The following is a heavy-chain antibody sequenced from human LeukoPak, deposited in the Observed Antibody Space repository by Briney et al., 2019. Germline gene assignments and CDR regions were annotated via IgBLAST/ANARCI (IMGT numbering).Heavy chain of an antibody. D-gene: IGHD3-10*01. J-gene: IGHJ5*02. V-gene: IGHV3-33*01. CDR1: GFTFSSYG. CDR3: ARDPSMVRGVIIDQAWFDP. CDR2: IWYDGSNK. Sequence: GGSLRLSCAASGFTFSSYGMHWVRQAPGKGLEWVAVIWYDGSNKYYADSVKGRFTIFRDNPKNTLYLQMNSLRAEDTAVYYCARDPSMVRGVIIDQAWFDPWGQGTLVTVSS.